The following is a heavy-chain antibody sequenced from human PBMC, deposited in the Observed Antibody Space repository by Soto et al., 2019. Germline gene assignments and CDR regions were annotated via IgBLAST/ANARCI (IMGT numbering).Heavy chain of an antibody. CDR3: ARESLRSSGYYYFDY. Sequence: GGSLRLSCAASGFTFSSYWMHWVRQAPGKGLVWVSRINSDGSSTTYADSVKGRFTVSRDNAKNTLYLQMNSLRAEDTAVFFCARESLRSSGYYYFDYWGQGTLVTVS. CDR2: INSDGSST. D-gene: IGHD6-19*01. V-gene: IGHV3-74*01. CDR1: GFTFSSYW. J-gene: IGHJ4*02.